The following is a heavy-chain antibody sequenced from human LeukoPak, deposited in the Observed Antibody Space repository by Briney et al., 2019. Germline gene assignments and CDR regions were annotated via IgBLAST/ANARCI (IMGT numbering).Heavy chain of an antibody. D-gene: IGHD3-3*01. Sequence: SETLSLSCTVSGGSISSSSYYWGWIRQPPGKGLEWIGSIYYSGSTYYNPSLKSRVTISVDTSKNQFSLKLSSVTAADTAVYYCARHAGFLEWLLADNWFDPWGQGTLVTVSS. CDR3: ARHAGFLEWLLADNWFDP. CDR1: GGSISSSSYY. V-gene: IGHV4-39*01. CDR2: IYYSGST. J-gene: IGHJ5*02.